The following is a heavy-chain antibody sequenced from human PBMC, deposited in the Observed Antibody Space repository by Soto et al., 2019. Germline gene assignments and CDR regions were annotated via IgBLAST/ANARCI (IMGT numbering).Heavy chain of an antibody. CDR2: ISGGGDTT. V-gene: IGHV3-23*01. J-gene: IGHJ4*02. Sequence: EVQLLESGGGLVQPGGSLRLSCAASGFTCNNYAMTWVRQAPGKGLEWVSAISGGGDTTSYADSVKGRFTVSRDGSQNTLYLQINSLRAEETALYYCAKGRGGSGSLTPRVDFWGQGTLVTVSS. CDR3: AKGRGGSGSLTPRVDF. D-gene: IGHD3-10*01. CDR1: GFTCNNYA.